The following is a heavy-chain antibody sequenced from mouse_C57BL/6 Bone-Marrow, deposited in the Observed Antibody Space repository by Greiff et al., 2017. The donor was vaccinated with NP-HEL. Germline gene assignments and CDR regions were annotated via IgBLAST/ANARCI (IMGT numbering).Heavy chain of an antibody. CDR2: IYPGNSDT. Sequence: EVQLQQSGTVLARPGASVKMSCKTSGYTFTSYWMHWVKQRPGQGLEWIGAIYPGNSDTSYNQKFKGKAKLTAVTSASTAYMELSSLTNEDSAVYYYTIPFITTVVARYFDVWGTGTTVTVSS. CDR3: TIPFITTVVARYFDV. V-gene: IGHV1-5*01. D-gene: IGHD1-1*01. J-gene: IGHJ1*03. CDR1: GYTFTSYW.